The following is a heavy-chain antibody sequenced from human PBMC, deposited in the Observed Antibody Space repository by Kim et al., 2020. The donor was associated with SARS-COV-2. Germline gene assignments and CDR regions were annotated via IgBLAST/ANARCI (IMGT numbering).Heavy chain of an antibody. D-gene: IGHD3-10*01. CDR2: INHSGST. V-gene: IGHV4-34*01. J-gene: IGHJ5*02. CDR3: ARGKRVALRKMPSGSPLFDP. CDR1: GGSFSGYY. Sequence: SETLSLTCAVYGGSFSGYYWSWIRQPPGKGLEWIGEINHSGSTNYNPSLKSRVTISVDTSKNQFSLKLSSVTAADTAGYYCARGKRVALRKMPSGSPLFDPWGQGTLVTVSS.